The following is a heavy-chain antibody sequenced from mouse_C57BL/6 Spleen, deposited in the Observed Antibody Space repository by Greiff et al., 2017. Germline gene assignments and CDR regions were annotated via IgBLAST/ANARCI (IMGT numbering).Heavy chain of an antibody. CDR1: GYAFSSYW. D-gene: IGHD2-4*01. V-gene: IGHV1-80*01. Sequence: QVQLQQSGAELVKPGASVKISCKASGYAFSSYWMNWVKQRPGKGLEWIGQIYPGDGDTNYNGKFKGKATLTADKSSSPAYMQLSSLTSEDSAVYFCARRGDYGTGYYFDYWGQGTTLTVSS. J-gene: IGHJ2*01. CDR2: IYPGDGDT. CDR3: ARRGDYGTGYYFDY.